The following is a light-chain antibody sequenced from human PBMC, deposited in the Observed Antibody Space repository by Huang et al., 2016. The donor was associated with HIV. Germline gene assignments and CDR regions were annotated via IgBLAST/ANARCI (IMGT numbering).Light chain of an antibody. J-gene: IGKJ5*01. V-gene: IGKV3-15*01. CDR1: KNIGTT. Sequence: EIVMTQSPATLSVSPGKRATLSYRTNKNIGTTLAWYQQKPGQAPRLLIYGASTRAPGIPDRFSGRGSGTEFSLTISSLQSEDLAVYYCQQYNNWPPVTFGRGTRLEIK. CDR3: QQYNNWPPVT. CDR2: GAS.